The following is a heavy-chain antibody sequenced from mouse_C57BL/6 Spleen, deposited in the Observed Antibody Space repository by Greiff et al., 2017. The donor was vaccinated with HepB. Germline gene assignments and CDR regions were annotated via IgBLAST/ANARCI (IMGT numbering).Heavy chain of an antibody. CDR3: ARHGSSPHGYFDV. V-gene: IGHV1-22*01. Sequence: EVQLQQSGPELVKPGASVKMSCKASGYTFTDYNMHWVKQSHGKSLEWIGYINPNNGGTSNNKKFKGKATLTVHKSSSTAYMELRSLTSEDSAVDYCARHGSSPHGYFDVWGTGTTVTVSS. J-gene: IGHJ1*03. CDR1: GYTFTDYN. CDR2: INPNNGGT. D-gene: IGHD1-1*01.